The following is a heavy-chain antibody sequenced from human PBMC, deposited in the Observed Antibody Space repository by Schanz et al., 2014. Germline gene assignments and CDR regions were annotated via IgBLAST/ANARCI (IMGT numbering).Heavy chain of an antibody. CDR2: MSGSGSTA. D-gene: IGHD3-10*01. CDR3: ARVEVSMVQGLIPSYCFDS. Sequence: EVQLLESGGGLVQPGGSLRLSCVASGFTFFGSFAMSCVRHAPGKGLEWVSGMSGSGSTADCADSVNGRFTISRDNSRKTLYLQMNSLRADDTAVYYWARVEVSMVQGLIPSYCFDSWGQGTPVTVSS. CDR1: GFTFFGSFA. J-gene: IGHJ4*02. V-gene: IGHV3-23*01.